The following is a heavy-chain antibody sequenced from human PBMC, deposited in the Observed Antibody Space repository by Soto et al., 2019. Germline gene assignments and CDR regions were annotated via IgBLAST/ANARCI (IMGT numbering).Heavy chain of an antibody. V-gene: IGHV3-21*01. CDR1: GFTFSSYS. CDR3: ARDAEVDPAMVRPHYYYYGMDV. Sequence: EVQLVESGGGLVKPGGSLRLSCAASGFTFSSYSMNWVRQAPGKGLAWVSSISSSSSYIYYADSVKGRFTISRDNAKNSLYLQMNSLSAEDTAVYYCARDAEVDPAMVRPHYYYYGMDVWGQGPTVTVSS. D-gene: IGHD5-18*01. CDR2: ISSSSSYI. J-gene: IGHJ6*02.